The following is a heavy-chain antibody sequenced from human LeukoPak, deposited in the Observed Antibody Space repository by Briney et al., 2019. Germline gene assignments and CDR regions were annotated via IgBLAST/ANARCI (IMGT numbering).Heavy chain of an antibody. CDR3: ARADCSSSTCYLRRSWFDP. CDR1: GFTLSNYD. D-gene: IGHD2-2*01. CDR2: ISTSSRYI. J-gene: IGHJ5*02. V-gene: IGHV3-21*01. Sequence: PGGSLRLSCAASGFTLSNYDMNWVRQARGKGLEWASSISTSSRYIYYKDSVRGRFTISRDDAKNSLYLEMNSLRAEDTAVYYCARADCSSSTCYLRRSWFDPWGQGTLVTVSS.